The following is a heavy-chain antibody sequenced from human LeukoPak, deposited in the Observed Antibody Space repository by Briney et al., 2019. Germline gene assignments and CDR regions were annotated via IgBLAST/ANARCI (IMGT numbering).Heavy chain of an antibody. D-gene: IGHD3-9*01. Sequence: HPGGSLRLSCVASGYTFSSYWMHWVRQDPRKGLVWVSRINGDGRNINYADSVRGRFTISRDNAKNTLYLQMNTLRVEDTAVYYCTRDLMDYDVSTGWHHYYMDVWGQGTTITVSS. V-gene: IGHV3-74*01. J-gene: IGHJ6*02. CDR2: INGDGRNI. CDR3: TRDLMDYDVSTGWHHYYMDV. CDR1: GYTFSSYW.